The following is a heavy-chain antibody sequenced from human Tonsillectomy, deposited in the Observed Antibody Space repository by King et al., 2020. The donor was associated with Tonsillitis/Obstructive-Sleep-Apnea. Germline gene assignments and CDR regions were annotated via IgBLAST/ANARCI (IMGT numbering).Heavy chain of an antibody. CDR1: GFIFSTYS. Sequence: VQLVESGGGLVQPGGSLRLSCAASGFIFSTYSMNWVRQAPGKGLEWVSYISSSSSTIYYADSVKGRFTISRDNAKNSLYLQMNSLIDEETAVYYCAGGRDALTGYYPFDYWGQGTLVTVSS. V-gene: IGHV3-48*02. CDR2: ISSSSSTI. J-gene: IGHJ4*02. D-gene: IGHD3-9*01. CDR3: AGGRDALTGYYPFDY.